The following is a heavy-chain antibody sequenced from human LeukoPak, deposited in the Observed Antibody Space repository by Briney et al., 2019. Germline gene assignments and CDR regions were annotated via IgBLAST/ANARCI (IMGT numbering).Heavy chain of an antibody. J-gene: IGHJ6*03. CDR1: GGSISSYY. CDR3: ARSGASGYDTLYYYYYYMDV. V-gene: IGHV4-59*01. D-gene: IGHD5-12*01. CDR2: IYYSGST. Sequence: SETLSLTCTVSGGSISSYYWSWIRQPPGKGLEWIGYIYYSGSTNYNPSLKSRVTISVDTSKNQFSLKLSSVTAADTAVYYCARSGASGYDTLYYYYYYMDVWGKGTTVTVSS.